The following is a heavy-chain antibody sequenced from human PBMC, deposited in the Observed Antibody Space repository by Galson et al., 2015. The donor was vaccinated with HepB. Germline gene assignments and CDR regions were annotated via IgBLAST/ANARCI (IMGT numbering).Heavy chain of an antibody. CDR3: AREDSSGYGDYYFDY. V-gene: IGHV3-66*01. D-gene: IGHD3-22*01. Sequence: SLRLSCAASGFTVSSNYMSWVRQAPGKGLEWVSVIYSGGSTYYADSVKGRFTISRDNSKNTLYLQMNSLRAEDTAVYYCAREDSSGYGDYYFDYWGQGTLVTVSS. J-gene: IGHJ4*02. CDR2: IYSGGST. CDR1: GFTVSSNY.